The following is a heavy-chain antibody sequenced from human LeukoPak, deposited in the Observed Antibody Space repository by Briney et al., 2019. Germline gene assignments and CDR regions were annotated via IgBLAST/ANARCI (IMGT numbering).Heavy chain of an antibody. J-gene: IGHJ4*01. D-gene: IGHD2-8*01. V-gene: IGHV3-43*01. CDR3: STDRRLLTY. Sequence: GVSLRLFCAASGLIFDDYTMHWVRQAPGKGLEWVSLISRNGAVTKYADSVRGRFTISRDNARTSLYLQMNSLGPDDTALYYCSTDRRLLTYWGHGTLVTVSS. CDR1: GLIFDDYT. CDR2: ISRNGAVT.